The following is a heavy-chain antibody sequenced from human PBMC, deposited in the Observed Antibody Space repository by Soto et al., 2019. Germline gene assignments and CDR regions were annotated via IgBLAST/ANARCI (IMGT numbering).Heavy chain of an antibody. J-gene: IGHJ6*02. V-gene: IGHV3-15*07. CDR2: IKTNTEGGTT. D-gene: IGHD2-15*01. Sequence: EVQLVDSGGGFIYPGGSLRLSCAASGLTISNAWMNWVRQAPGKGLEWVGRIKTNTEGGTTDYAAAVKGRFTVARDDSKNTLYLQMNSLKAEDTTVDYCTTGSVEGVWGQGTRVNVSS. CDR1: GLTISNAW. CDR3: TTGSVEGV.